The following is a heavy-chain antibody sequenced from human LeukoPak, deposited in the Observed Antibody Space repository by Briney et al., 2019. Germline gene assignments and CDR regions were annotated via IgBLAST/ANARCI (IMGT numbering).Heavy chain of an antibody. V-gene: IGHV4-59*01. CDR2: IFYRGTT. CDR3: ARGLVIRQDDAFDI. J-gene: IGHJ3*02. Sequence: PSETLSLTCTVSGASISPYYWTWIRQAPGKGLEWIGYIFYRGTTDYSPSLNRRVTLSVDTSKNQFSLQLSSLTAADTAVYYCARGLVIRQDDAFDIWGHGTMVTVSS. D-gene: IGHD3-9*01. CDR1: GASISPYY.